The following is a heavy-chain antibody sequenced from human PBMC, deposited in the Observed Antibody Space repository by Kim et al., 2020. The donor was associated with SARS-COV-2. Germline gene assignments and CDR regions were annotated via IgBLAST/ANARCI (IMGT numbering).Heavy chain of an antibody. J-gene: IGHJ3*02. D-gene: IGHD2-21*01. CDR2: LYTGGTT. V-gene: IGHV3-53*01. Sequence: GGSLRLSCAASGFIMNTYYMGWVRQAPGKGLEWVSTLYTGGTTYYADSVKGRFTISRERSKNTVYLQMNSLMAEDTAVYYCARALIVAGTPDAFDIWGRGTMVIVSS. CDR1: GFIMNTYY. CDR3: ARALIVAGTPDAFDI.